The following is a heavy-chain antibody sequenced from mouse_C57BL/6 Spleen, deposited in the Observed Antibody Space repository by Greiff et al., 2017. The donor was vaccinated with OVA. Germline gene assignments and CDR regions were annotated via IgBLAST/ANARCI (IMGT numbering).Heavy chain of an antibody. CDR2: ISSGSSTI. J-gene: IGHJ2*01. Sequence: EVKLMESGGGLVKPGGSLKLSCAASGFTFSDYGMHWVRQAPEKGLEWVAYISSGSSTIYYADTVKGRFTISRDNAKHTLFLQMTSLRSEDTAMYYCARPDNYYGSSQYYFDYWGQGTTLTVSS. D-gene: IGHD1-1*01. V-gene: IGHV5-17*01. CDR3: ARPDNYYGSSQYYFDY. CDR1: GFTFSDYG.